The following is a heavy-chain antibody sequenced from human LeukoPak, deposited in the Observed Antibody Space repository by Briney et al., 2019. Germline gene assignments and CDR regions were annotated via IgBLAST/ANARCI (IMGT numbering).Heavy chain of an antibody. CDR2: ISSSSSTI. D-gene: IGHD4-17*01. Sequence: GGSLRLPCAASGFTFSSYSMNWVRQAPGKGLEWVSYISSSSSTIYYADSVKGRFTISRDNAKNSLYLQMNSLRVEDTAVYYCARGDYLAFWGQGTLVTVSP. CDR3: ARGDYLAF. CDR1: GFTFSSYS. V-gene: IGHV3-48*04. J-gene: IGHJ4*02.